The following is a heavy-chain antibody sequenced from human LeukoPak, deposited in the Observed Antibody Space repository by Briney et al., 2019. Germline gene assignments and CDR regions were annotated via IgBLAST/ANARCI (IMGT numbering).Heavy chain of an antibody. V-gene: IGHV4-34*01. J-gene: IGHJ4*02. CDR3: ARGESGYYYDSSGYYYYFDY. CDR1: GGSFSGYY. D-gene: IGHD3-22*01. Sequence: SETLSLTCAVYGGSFSGYYWSWIRQPPGKGLEWIGEINHSGSTNYNPSLKSRVTISVDTSKNQFSLKLSSVTAADTAVYYCARGESGYYYDSSGYYYYFDYWGQGTLVTVSS. CDR2: INHSGST.